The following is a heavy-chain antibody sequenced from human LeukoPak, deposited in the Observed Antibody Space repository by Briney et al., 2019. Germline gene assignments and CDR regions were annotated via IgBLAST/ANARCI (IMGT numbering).Heavy chain of an antibody. Sequence: ASVKVSCKASGFTFTSSAMQWVRQARGQRLEWIGWIVVGSGNTNYAQKFQERVTITRDMSTSTAYMELSSLRSEDTAVYYCAADSLGYYGSGSYYAYFDYWGQGTLVTVSS. D-gene: IGHD3-10*01. J-gene: IGHJ4*02. V-gene: IGHV1-58*02. CDR1: GFTFTSSA. CDR3: AADSLGYYGSGSYYAYFDY. CDR2: IVVGSGNT.